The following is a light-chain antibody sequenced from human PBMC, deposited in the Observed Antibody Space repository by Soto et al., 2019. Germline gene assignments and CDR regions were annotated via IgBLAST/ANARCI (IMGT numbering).Light chain of an antibody. CDR1: QSVADN. V-gene: IGKV3-15*01. Sequence: ELVRTKSPATLSVSPGERVTLSCRSSQSVADNLAWFQQKPGQGPRLLIYGASTRATGIPARFSGSGSETDFALTVSSLRSEDSAVYYCQQYNYWPITFGQGTRLEI. CDR3: QQYNYWPIT. CDR2: GAS. J-gene: IGKJ5*01.